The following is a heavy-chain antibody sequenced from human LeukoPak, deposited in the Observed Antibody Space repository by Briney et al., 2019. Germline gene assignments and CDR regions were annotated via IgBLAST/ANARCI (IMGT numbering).Heavy chain of an antibody. CDR3: ASAVPPNYYSMDV. Sequence: ASVKVSCKASGGTFSTYAISWVRQTPGQGLEWMGGIIPIFVTANYAQKYQSRVTITTDESTSTAYMELSSLRSEDTAVYYCASAVPPNYYSMDVWGKGTTVTVSS. D-gene: IGHD2-2*01. V-gene: IGHV1-69*05. J-gene: IGHJ6*03. CDR2: IIPIFVTA. CDR1: GGTFSTYA.